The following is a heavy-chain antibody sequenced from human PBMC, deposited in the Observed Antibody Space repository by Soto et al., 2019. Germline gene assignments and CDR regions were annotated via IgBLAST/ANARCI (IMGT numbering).Heavy chain of an antibody. CDR2: IWYDGSNK. Sequence: GGSLRLSCGASGVTFSAYGMHWGRQTPGKGLEWVAVIWYDGSNKYYADSVKGRFTISRDNSKNTLYLQMSNLRAEDTAVYYCARDPRRDGQNRFAYWGQGTPVTVSS. J-gene: IGHJ4*02. CDR3: ARDPRRDGQNRFAY. V-gene: IGHV3-33*01. CDR1: GVTFSAYG.